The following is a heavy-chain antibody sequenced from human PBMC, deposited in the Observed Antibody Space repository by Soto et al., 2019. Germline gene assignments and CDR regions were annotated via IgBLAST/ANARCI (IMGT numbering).Heavy chain of an antibody. CDR1: GGSFSGCY. D-gene: IGHD6-13*01. CDR3: ARGPPYSSSPGYYFDY. J-gene: IGHJ4*02. CDR2: INHSGST. Sequence: PSETLSLTCAVYGGSFSGCYWSWIRQPPGKGLEWIGEINHSGSTNYSPSLKSRVTISVDTSKNQFSLKLSSVTAADTAVYYCARGPPYSSSPGYYFDYWGQGTLVTSPQ. V-gene: IGHV4-34*01.